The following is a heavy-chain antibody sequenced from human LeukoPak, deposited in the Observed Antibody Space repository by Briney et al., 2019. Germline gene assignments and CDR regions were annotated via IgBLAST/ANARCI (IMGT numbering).Heavy chain of an antibody. CDR3: AKEGSPGFYYFDD. V-gene: IGHV3-30*18. Sequence: PGGSLRLSCAASGFTFSSYGMHWVRQAPGKGLEWAAVISYDGSNKYYADSVKGRFTISRDNSRNTLFLQMNSLRAEDTAVYYCAKEGSPGFYYFDDWGQGTLVTVSS. J-gene: IGHJ4*02. CDR1: GFTFSSYG. D-gene: IGHD2/OR15-2a*01. CDR2: ISYDGSNK.